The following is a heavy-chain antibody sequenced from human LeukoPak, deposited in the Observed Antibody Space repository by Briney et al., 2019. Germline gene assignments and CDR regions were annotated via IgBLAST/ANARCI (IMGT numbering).Heavy chain of an antibody. D-gene: IGHD5-12*01. Sequence: GESLKISCQCPGYIFTSYLIGWVRQLPGKGLEWMGIIYPGDSDTRYSPSFQGQVTISADKSIRTAYLQWSSLKASDPAMYYCARQLGAIVATAYFDYWGQGTLVTASS. CDR3: ARQLGAIVATAYFDY. J-gene: IGHJ4*02. V-gene: IGHV5-51*01. CDR2: IYPGDSDT. CDR1: GYIFTSYL.